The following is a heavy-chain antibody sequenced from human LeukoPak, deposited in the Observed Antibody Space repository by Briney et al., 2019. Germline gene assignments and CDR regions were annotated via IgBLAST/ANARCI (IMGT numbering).Heavy chain of an antibody. CDR1: GDSIGTYY. CDR3: ARANSSGICSFNY. Sequence: SETLSLTCTVSGDSIGTYYWSWVRQPAGKGLGWIGRFYSSGGTKYNPSLKSRVSMSVDTSKNQFSLRLTSVTAADTAVYYCARANSSGICSFNYWGQGTLVTVSS. D-gene: IGHD3-10*01. CDR2: FYSSGGT. V-gene: IGHV4-4*07. J-gene: IGHJ4*02.